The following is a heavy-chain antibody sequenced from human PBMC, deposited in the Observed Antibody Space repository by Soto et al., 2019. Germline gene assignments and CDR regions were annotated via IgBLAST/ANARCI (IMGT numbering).Heavy chain of an antibody. V-gene: IGHV1-46*01. Sequence: ASVKVSCKASGYTFTTYYIHWVRQAPAQGLEWMGIIDPSSGSATYTQKFRGRVTMASDKSTSTAYMEWRSLRSDDTAVYYCARAGVRGRACSSTSWYGWFDPWGQGTLVTVSS. CDR3: ARAGVRGRACSSTSWYGWFDP. D-gene: IGHD2-2*01. J-gene: IGHJ5*02. CDR2: IDPSSGSA. CDR1: GYTFTTYY.